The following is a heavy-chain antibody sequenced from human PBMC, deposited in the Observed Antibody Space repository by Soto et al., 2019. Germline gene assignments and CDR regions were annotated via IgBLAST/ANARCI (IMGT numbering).Heavy chain of an antibody. CDR1: GFSLSNAGMG. Sequence: QVTLKESGPVLVKPTETLTLTCTVSGFSLSNAGMGVSWIRQPPGKALEWLAHIFSNDEKSYSTSLKRRLTISKDTSKSQLVLTMTNMDPVDTATFYCARYLPYSSNVFDCWGQGTLVTVSS. CDR2: IFSNDEK. V-gene: IGHV2-26*01. J-gene: IGHJ4*02. CDR3: ARYLPYSSNVFDC. D-gene: IGHD6-13*01.